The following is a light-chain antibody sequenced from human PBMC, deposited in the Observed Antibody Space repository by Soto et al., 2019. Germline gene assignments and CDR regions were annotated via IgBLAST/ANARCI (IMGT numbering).Light chain of an antibody. CDR2: WAS. CDR3: QQYYSTPYT. Sequence: DIVMTQSPDSLAVSLGERATINCKSSQSVLYSSNNKNYLAWYQQKPGQPPKLLIYWASTRESGVPDRFSGSGSGTDFTLTLSSRQAEDVAVYYCQQYYSTPYTFGQGTKLEIK. J-gene: IGKJ2*01. V-gene: IGKV4-1*01. CDR1: QSVLYSSNNKNY.